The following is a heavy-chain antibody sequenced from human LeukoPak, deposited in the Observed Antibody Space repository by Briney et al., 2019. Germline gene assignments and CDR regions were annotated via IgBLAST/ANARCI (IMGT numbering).Heavy chain of an antibody. J-gene: IGHJ4*02. CDR2: IYYSGST. CDR3: ARGGYSYGQNRDDSDY. Sequence: SETLSLTCTVSGGSISSYYWSWVRHPPGRGLEWVGYIYYSGSTNYNPTLKSRVTISVDTSKKQSSPKLSSVTAADTAVYYCARGGYSYGQNRDDSDYRGQGNLVTVSS. CDR1: GGSISSYY. V-gene: IGHV4-59*01. D-gene: IGHD5-18*01.